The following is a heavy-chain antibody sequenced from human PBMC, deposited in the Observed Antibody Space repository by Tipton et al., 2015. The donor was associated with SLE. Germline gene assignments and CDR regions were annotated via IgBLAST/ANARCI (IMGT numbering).Heavy chain of an antibody. CDR2: TSNRGVS. J-gene: IGHJ5*01. CDR3: ARGKHIVATFYRANWFDS. Sequence: TLSLTCAVYGGSLSGHNWRWSWVRQAPGQGLEWIGETSNRGVSDYNPSLRSRLTLSLDLSKSQFSLKLTSLTAADTAVYYCARGKHIVATFYRANWFDSWGQGALVIVSS. CDR1: GGSLSGHN. D-gene: IGHD5-12*01. V-gene: IGHV4-34*01.